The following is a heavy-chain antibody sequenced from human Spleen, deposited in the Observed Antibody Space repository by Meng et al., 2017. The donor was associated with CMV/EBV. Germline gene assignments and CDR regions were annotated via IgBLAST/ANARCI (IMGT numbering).Heavy chain of an antibody. V-gene: IGHV3-48*03. J-gene: IGHJ4*02. Sequence: GGSLRLSCAASGFTFSSYEMNWVRQAPGKGLEWLSYISSSGNNIYYAGSVKGRFTISRDNAKNSLFLQMNSLRAEDTALYYCAKGGGSWYLDSWGQGTLVTVSS. CDR1: GFTFSSYE. CDR3: AKGGGSWYLDS. CDR2: ISSSGNNI. D-gene: IGHD6-13*01.